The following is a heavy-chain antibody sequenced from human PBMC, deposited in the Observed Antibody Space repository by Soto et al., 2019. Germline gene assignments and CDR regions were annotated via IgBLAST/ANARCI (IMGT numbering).Heavy chain of an antibody. Sequence: SETLSLTCTVSGGSISSSSYYWGWIRQPPGKGLEWIGSIYYSGSTYYNPSLKSRVTISVDTSKNQFPLKLSSVTAADTAVYYCARHPRFGELLSGSFDYWGQGTLVTVSS. V-gene: IGHV4-39*01. J-gene: IGHJ4*02. CDR1: GGSISSSSYY. CDR2: IYYSGST. D-gene: IGHD3-10*01. CDR3: ARHPRFGELLSGSFDY.